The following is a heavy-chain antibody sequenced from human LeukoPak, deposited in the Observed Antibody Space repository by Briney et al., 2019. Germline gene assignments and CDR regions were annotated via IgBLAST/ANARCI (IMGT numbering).Heavy chain of an antibody. CDR2: IYHSGST. Sequence: SETLSLTCAVSGYSISSGYYWGWIRQPPGKGLEWIVSIYHSGSTYYNPSLKSRVTISVDTSKNQFSLKLSSVTAAVTAVYYCARQSGGSVVVIARNAFDIWGQGTMVTVSS. V-gene: IGHV4-38-2*01. CDR1: GYSISSGYY. D-gene: IGHD2-21*01. CDR3: ARQSGGSVVVIARNAFDI. J-gene: IGHJ3*02.